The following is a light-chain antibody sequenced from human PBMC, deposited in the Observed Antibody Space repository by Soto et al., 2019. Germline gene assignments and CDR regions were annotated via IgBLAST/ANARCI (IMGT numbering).Light chain of an antibody. V-gene: IGKV1-6*01. Sequence: AIQVTQSPSSLSASVGDRVTITCRTSQGIRSALGWYQQKPGKVPKLLIYAASTLQSGVPSRFSGSGSGRDFTLTISSLQPEDFATYYCQQYDSSSPTFGQGTKLEIK. J-gene: IGKJ2*01. CDR1: QGIRSA. CDR3: QQYDSSSPT. CDR2: AAS.